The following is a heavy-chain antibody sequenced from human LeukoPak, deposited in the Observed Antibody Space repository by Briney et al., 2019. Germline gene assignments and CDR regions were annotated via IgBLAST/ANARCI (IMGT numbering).Heavy chain of an antibody. CDR3: ARGPQGLDWLPFFDP. Sequence: GGSLRLSCAASGFTFSSYSMNWVRQAPGKRLEWVSSISSSSSYIYYADSVKGRFTISRDNAKNSLYLQMNSLRAEDTAVYYCARGPQGLDWLPFFDPWGQGTLVTVSS. V-gene: IGHV3-21*01. J-gene: IGHJ5*02. CDR2: ISSSSSYI. CDR1: GFTFSSYS. D-gene: IGHD3/OR15-3a*01.